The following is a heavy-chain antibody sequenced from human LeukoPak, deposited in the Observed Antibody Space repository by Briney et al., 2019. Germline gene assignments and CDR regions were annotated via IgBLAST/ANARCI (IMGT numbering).Heavy chain of an antibody. CDR3: AREMATYDYVWGSYRYIDY. Sequence: GGSLRLSCAASGFTFSSYSMNWLRHAPGKGLEGVSSICSSSSYIFYADSVKGRFTISRDNAKNSLYLQMNSLRAEDTAVYYCAREMATYDYVWGSYRYIDYWGQGTLVTVSS. J-gene: IGHJ4*02. V-gene: IGHV3-21*01. D-gene: IGHD3-16*02. CDR1: GFTFSSYS. CDR2: ICSSSSYI.